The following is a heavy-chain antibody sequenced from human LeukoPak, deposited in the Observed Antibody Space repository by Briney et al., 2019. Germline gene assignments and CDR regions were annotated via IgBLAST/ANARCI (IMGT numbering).Heavy chain of an antibody. J-gene: IGHJ3*02. V-gene: IGHV3-23*01. CDR3: AKSYYYDSSGYFYDAFDI. Sequence: PGGSLRLSCAASGFTFSSYAMSWVRQAPGKGLEWVSAISGSGGSTYYAGSVKGRFTISRDNSKNTLYLQMNSLRAEDTAVYYCAKSYYYDSSGYFYDAFDIWGQGTMVTVSS. D-gene: IGHD3-22*01. CDR1: GFTFSSYA. CDR2: ISGSGGST.